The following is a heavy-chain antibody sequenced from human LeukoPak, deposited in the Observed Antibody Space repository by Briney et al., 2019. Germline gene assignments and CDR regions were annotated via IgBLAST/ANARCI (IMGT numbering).Heavy chain of an antibody. Sequence: PGGSLRLSCVASEFTFSSYAVSWVRQAPGKGLEWVSFMSYNGGRVHYADSVKGRFTISRDKYRNTVYLQMNSLRAEDTAVYYCGKDQGNGDYYRNYYYMEVWGKGTTVIVSS. CDR3: GKDQGNGDYYRNYYYMEV. J-gene: IGHJ6*03. D-gene: IGHD4-17*01. CDR2: MSYNGGRV. CDR1: EFTFSSYA. V-gene: IGHV3-23*01.